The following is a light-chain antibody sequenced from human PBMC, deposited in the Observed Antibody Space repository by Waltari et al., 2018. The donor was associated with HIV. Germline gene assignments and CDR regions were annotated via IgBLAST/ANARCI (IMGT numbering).Light chain of an antibody. J-gene: IGLJ1*01. CDR1: SSDVGAYNY. V-gene: IGLV2-14*01. Sequence: QSALTQPAPVSGSPGQSITIYCTGSSSDVGAYNYVPWYQQHPGKAPKLVIYDVSNRPSGVSNRFSGSKSGNTASLTISGLQTEDEADYYCNSYSTTYTPCVFGTGTRVTVL. CDR3: NSYSTTYTPCV. CDR2: DVS.